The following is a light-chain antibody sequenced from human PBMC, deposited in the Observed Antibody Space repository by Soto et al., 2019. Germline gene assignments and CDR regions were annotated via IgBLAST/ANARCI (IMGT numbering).Light chain of an antibody. J-gene: IGLJ1*01. CDR3: SSYTSNNPLAV. CDR2: GVT. V-gene: IGLV2-14*03. CDR1: SSDIGGYDF. Sequence: QSVLTQPASVSGSPGQSITISCIGTSSDIGGYDFVSWYQQHPGKAPQLMIYGVTNRPSGVSDRFSGAKSGNTASLTISGLQAEDEADYYCSSYTSNNPLAVFGNGTKVTVL.